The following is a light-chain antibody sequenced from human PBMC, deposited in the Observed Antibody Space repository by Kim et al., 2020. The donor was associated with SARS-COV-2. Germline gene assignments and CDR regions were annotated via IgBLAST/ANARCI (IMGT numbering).Light chain of an antibody. V-gene: IGKV3-20*01. CDR1: RSVSSSY. CDR2: GAS. J-gene: IGKJ1*01. CDR3: QQYGNSPHT. Sequence: FPGKRATLACRASRSVSSSYLAWYQQKPGQAPRLLIYGASSRATGVPDRFSGSGSGTDFTLTITRLEPEDFAVYYCQQYGNSPHTFGQGTKVDIK.